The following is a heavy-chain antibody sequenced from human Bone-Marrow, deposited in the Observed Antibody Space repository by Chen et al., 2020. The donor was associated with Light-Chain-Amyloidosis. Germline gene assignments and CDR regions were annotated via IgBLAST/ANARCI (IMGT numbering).Heavy chain of an antibody. D-gene: IGHD5-12*01. J-gene: IGHJ4*02. CDR1: GYTFPNYW. CDR3: ARRRDGYNFDY. V-gene: IGHV5-51*01. Sequence: EVQLEQSGPDVKKPGESLKISCKGSGYTFPNYWIGWVRQMPGKCLEWMGVIYHDDSEARYSPSFEGQVTISADKSITTAYLQWRSLKASDTAMYYWARRRDGYNFDYWGQGTLVTVSS. CDR2: IYHDDSEA.